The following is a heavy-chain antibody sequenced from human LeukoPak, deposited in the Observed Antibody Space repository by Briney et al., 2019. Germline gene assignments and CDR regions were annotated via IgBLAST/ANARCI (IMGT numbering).Heavy chain of an antibody. Sequence: PGGSLRLSCAASGFTFSSYAMSWVRQAPGKGLEWVSAISGSGGSTYYADSVKGRFTISRDNSKNTLYLQMNSLRAEDTAVYYCASYREQQRKGYFDYWGQGTLVTVSS. D-gene: IGHD6-13*01. J-gene: IGHJ4*02. CDR2: ISGSGGST. V-gene: IGHV3-23*01. CDR1: GFTFSSYA. CDR3: ASYREQQRKGYFDY.